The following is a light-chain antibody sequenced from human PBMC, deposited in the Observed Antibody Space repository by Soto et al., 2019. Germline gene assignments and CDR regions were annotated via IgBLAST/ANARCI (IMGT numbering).Light chain of an antibody. V-gene: IGKV3-20*01. CDR2: GAS. Sequence: EIVLTQSPGTLPLSPGERATPSSRASQSVSSSYLAWYQQKPGQAPRLLIYGASSRATGIPDRFSGSGSGTDFTLTISRLEPEDFAVYYCQQYGSSRTFGQGTKVEIK. CDR1: QSVSSSY. J-gene: IGKJ1*01. CDR3: QQYGSSRT.